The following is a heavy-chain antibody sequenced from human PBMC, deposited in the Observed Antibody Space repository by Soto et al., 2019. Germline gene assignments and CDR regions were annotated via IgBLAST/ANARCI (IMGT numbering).Heavy chain of an antibody. CDR2: ISSSGSTI. Sequence: EVQMVESGGGLVQPGGSLRLSCAASGFTFSSYEMNWVRQAPGKGQECVSYISSSGSTIYYADSVKVRFTISRDNAKTSLYLQMNSLRAEDTAVYYCARDYSRGNSDYWGQGTLVTGSS. CDR3: ARDYSRGNSDY. D-gene: IGHD2-15*01. CDR1: GFTFSSYE. J-gene: IGHJ4*02. V-gene: IGHV3-48*03.